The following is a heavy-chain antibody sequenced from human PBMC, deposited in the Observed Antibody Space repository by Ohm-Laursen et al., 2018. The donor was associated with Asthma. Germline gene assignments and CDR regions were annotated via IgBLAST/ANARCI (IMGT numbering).Heavy chain of an antibody. CDR3: ARESGRSGGRLDAFDI. D-gene: IGHD3-10*01. Sequence: SDTLSLTCAVSGGSISSAYWYWIRQPPGKGLEWIGYILYTGSTNYNPSLKSRVTISVDTSKNQFSLKLSSVSAADTAVYYCARESGRSGGRLDAFDIWGQGTMVTVSS. V-gene: IGHV4-59*01. CDR2: ILYTGST. CDR1: GGSISSAY. J-gene: IGHJ3*02.